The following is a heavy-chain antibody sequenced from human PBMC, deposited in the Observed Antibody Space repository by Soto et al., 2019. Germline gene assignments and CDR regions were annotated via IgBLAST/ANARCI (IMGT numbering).Heavy chain of an antibody. Sequence: EVQLVESGGGLVKPGGSLRLSCVASRFTFSKAWMSWVRQAPGKGLEWVGHIKSKTDGGTTDYAAPVKGRFTISRDDSNNTLYLQMNSLKTEDTAVYYCTTGTWIQLWLPDYWGQGTLVTVSS. V-gene: IGHV3-15*01. CDR3: TTGTWIQLWLPDY. CDR1: RFTFSKAW. D-gene: IGHD5-18*01. CDR2: IKSKTDGGTT. J-gene: IGHJ4*02.